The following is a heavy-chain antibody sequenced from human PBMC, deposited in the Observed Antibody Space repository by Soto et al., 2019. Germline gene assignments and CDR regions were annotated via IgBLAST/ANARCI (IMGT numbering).Heavy chain of an antibody. V-gene: IGHV3-11*05. CDR2: ISSSSSYT. Sequence: QVQLVESGGGLVKPGGSLRLSCAASGFTFSDYYMSWIRQAPGKGVEWVSYISSSSSYTNYADSVKGRFTISRDNDKNSLYLQMNSLRDEDTSVYYCARELNGHYSFDYWGQGSLVTVSS. J-gene: IGHJ4*02. D-gene: IGHD4-17*01. CDR1: GFTFSDYY. CDR3: ARELNGHYSFDY.